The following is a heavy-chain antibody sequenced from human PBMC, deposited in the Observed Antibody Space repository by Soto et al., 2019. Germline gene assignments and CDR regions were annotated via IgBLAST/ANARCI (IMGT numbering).Heavy chain of an antibody. CDR1: GGSISSGDYY. D-gene: IGHD4-17*01. CDR3: ARRGHYGLEGWFDP. J-gene: IGHJ5*02. V-gene: IGHV4-30-4*01. CDR2: IYSSGST. Sequence: QVQLQESGPGLVKPSQTLSLTCTVSGGSISSGDYYWSWIRQPPGKGLEWIGYIYSSGSTHYNPSRKRRVTRSVGTSKTQFSLELSSGTAGDTAVYYCARRGHYGLEGWFDPWGQGTLVTVSS.